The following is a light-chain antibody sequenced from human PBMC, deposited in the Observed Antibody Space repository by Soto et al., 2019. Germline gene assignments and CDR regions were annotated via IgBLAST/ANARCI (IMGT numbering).Light chain of an antibody. V-gene: IGLV2-11*01. Sequence: QSALTQPRSVSGSPGQSVTISCTGTNSDVGGYNYVSWYQQYPGKAPKLMISGVSERPSGVPDRFSGSKSGNTASLTISGLQAEDEADYYCCSYLDTYTWVFGGGTKVTVL. CDR3: CSYLDTYTWV. J-gene: IGLJ3*02. CDR2: GVS. CDR1: NSDVGGYNY.